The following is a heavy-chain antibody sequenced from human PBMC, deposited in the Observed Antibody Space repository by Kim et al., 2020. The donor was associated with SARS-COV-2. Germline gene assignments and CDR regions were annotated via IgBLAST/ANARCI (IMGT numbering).Heavy chain of an antibody. CDR1: GFTVSSNY. J-gene: IGHJ6*03. CDR3: ARPFNDYSNYYYYYYMDV. Sequence: GGSLRLSCAASGFTVSSNYMSWVRQAPGKGLEWVSVIYSGGSTYYADSVKGRFTISRDNSKNTLYLQMNSLRAEDTAVYYCARPFNDYSNYYYYYYMDVWGKGTTVTVSS. D-gene: IGHD4-4*01. V-gene: IGHV3-66*04. CDR2: IYSGGST.